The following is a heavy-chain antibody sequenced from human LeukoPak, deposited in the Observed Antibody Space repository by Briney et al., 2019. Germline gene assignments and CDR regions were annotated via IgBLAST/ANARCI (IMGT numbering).Heavy chain of an antibody. CDR3: ARNYYDSSGLAPSDY. J-gene: IGHJ4*02. D-gene: IGHD3-22*01. V-gene: IGHV3-23*01. CDR1: GFTFSSYG. Sequence: GGSLRLSCAASGFTFSSYGMSWVRQAPGKGLEWVSAISGSGGSTYHADSVKGRFTTSRDNSKNTLYLQMGSLRAEDMAVYYCARNYYDSSGLAPSDYWGQGTLVTVSS. CDR2: ISGSGGST.